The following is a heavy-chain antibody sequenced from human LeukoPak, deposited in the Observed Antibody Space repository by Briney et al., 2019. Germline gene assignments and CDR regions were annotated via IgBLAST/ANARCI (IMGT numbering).Heavy chain of an antibody. Sequence: PSETLSLTCTVSGGSISSGGYYWSWIRQHPGKGLEWIGYIFYSGSTYYNPSLKSRVTISVDTSKNQFSLKLSSVTAADTAVYYCARAPTTVLGYFDYWGQGTLVTVSS. CDR2: IFYSGST. CDR1: GGSISSGGYY. D-gene: IGHD4-11*01. CDR3: ARAPTTVLGYFDY. V-gene: IGHV4-31*03. J-gene: IGHJ4*02.